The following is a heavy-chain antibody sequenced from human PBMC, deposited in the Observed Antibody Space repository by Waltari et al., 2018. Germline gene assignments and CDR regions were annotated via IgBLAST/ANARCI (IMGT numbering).Heavy chain of an antibody. CDR3: ATYIGASVGTAAFDV. CDR2: MSYTGAT. V-gene: IGHV4-39*01. Sequence: QLQLQESGPGLVKPSETLSLTCSVSGVSITSNRHYWGWFRQPPGQGLEWIGTMSYTGATYTSPPLQSRVTISRDTSKNQLSLTLGSVTAADTAVYYCATYIGASVGTAAFDVWGQGTMVTVSS. J-gene: IGHJ3*01. D-gene: IGHD5-12*01. CDR1: GVSITSNRHY.